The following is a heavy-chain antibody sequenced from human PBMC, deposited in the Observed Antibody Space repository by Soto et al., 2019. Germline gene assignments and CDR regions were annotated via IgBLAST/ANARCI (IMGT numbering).Heavy chain of an antibody. J-gene: IGHJ4*02. CDR2: IYSGGST. D-gene: IGHD1-26*01. CDR3: ARDSEWELLGY. Sequence: GSLRLSCAASGFTVSSNYMSWVRQAPGKGLEWVSVIYSGGSTYYADSVKGRFTISRDNSKNTLYLQMNSLRAEDTAVYYCARDSEWELLGYWGQGTLVTVSS. CDR1: GFTVSSNY. V-gene: IGHV3-66*01.